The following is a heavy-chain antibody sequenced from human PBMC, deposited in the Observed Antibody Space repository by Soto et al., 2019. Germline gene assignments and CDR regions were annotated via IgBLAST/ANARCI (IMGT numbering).Heavy chain of an antibody. J-gene: IGHJ4*02. CDR2: IYYSGST. Sequence: SETLSLTCTVSGGSISSDNYYWSWIRQPPGKGLEWIGYIYYSGSTYYNPSLKSRVIISIDTSKNQFSLKLSSVTAADTAVYYCASTSYFDNSGSAYWGQGTLVTVSS. CDR1: GGSISSDNYY. D-gene: IGHD3-22*01. V-gene: IGHV4-30-4*01. CDR3: ASTSYFDNSGSAY.